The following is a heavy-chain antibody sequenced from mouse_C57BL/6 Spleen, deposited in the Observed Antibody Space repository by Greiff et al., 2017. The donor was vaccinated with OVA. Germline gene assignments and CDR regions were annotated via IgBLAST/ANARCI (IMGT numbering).Heavy chain of an antibody. D-gene: IGHD1-1*01. CDR3: AREGSNYAMDY. CDR1: GYSITSGYY. V-gene: IGHV3-6*01. J-gene: IGHJ4*01. CDR2: ISYDGSN. Sequence: EVQVVESGPGLVKPSQSLSLTCSVTGYSITSGYYWNWIRQFPGNKLEWMGYISYDGSNNYNPSLKNRISTNRDTSKNQFFLKLNSVTTEDTATYYCAREGSNYAMDYWGQGTSVTVSS.